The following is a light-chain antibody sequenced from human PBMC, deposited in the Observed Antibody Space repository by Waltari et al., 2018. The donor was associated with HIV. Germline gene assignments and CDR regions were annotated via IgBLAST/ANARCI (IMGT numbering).Light chain of an antibody. Sequence: QSALTQPTPVSGAPGPSNHLSCPGNTYEIGGFDFVSWYQQHPGKAPKLIIYNVRERPSGISSRFSGSKSANTASLAISGLQADDEAVYHCSSHTSNNTYVVFGGGTKVTVL. V-gene: IGLV2-14*03. CDR2: NVR. J-gene: IGLJ2*01. CDR1: TYEIGGFDF. CDR3: SSHTSNNTYVV.